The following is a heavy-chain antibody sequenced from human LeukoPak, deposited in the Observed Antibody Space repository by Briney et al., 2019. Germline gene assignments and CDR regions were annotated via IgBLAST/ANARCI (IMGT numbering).Heavy chain of an antibody. Sequence: SEALSLTCTVSGGSISSYYWSWIRQPPGKGLEWIGYIYYSGSTKYNPSLKSRVSVSVDTSKNQFSLKLSSVTAADTAVYYCARGAGAGYNLQPFDYWGQGTLVTVSS. V-gene: IGHV4-59*08. CDR2: IYYSGST. CDR1: GGSISSYY. D-gene: IGHD5-24*01. CDR3: ARGAGAGYNLQPFDY. J-gene: IGHJ4*02.